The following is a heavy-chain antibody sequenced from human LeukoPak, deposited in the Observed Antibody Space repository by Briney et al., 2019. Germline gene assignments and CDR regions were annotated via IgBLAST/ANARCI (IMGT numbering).Heavy chain of an antibody. V-gene: IGHV3-23*01. CDR2: VSDSGVNT. CDR3: ARDPLTLYDYYMDV. CDR1: GFSFSGYA. J-gene: IGHJ6*03. D-gene: IGHD3-9*01. Sequence: GGSLRLSCEASGFSFSGYAMSWVRQAPGKGLDWVSGVSDSGVNTYYADSVKGRFTISRDNAKNSLYLEVNSLRAEDTAVYYCARDPLTLYDYYMDVWGKGTTVTVSS.